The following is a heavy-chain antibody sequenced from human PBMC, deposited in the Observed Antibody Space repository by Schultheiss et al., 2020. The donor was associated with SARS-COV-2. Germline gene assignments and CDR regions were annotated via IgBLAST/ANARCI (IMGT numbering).Heavy chain of an antibody. CDR2: ISWNSGSI. Sequence: GGSLRLSCAACGFTFSSYDMHWVRQAPGKGLEWVSGISWNSGSIGYADSVKGRFTISRDNAKNSLYLQMNSLRAEDMALYYCAKSVTGTVGYFDYWGQGTLVTVSS. J-gene: IGHJ4*02. V-gene: IGHV3-9*03. D-gene: IGHD1-1*01. CDR1: GFTFSSYD. CDR3: AKSVTGTVGYFDY.